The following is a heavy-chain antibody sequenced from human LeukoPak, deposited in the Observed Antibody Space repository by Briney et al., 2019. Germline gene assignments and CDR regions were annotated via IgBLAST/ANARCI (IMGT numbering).Heavy chain of an antibody. CDR3: ARGVIAAAGDAFDI. CDR2: IYYSGST. D-gene: IGHD6-13*01. J-gene: IGHJ3*02. CDR1: GGSISSSSYY. Sequence: SETLSLTCTVSGGSISSSSYYWGWIRQPPGKGLEWIGSIYYSGSTYYNPSLKSRVTISVDRSKNQFSLKLSSVTAADTAVYYCARGVIAAAGDAFDIWGQGTMVTVSS. V-gene: IGHV4-39*07.